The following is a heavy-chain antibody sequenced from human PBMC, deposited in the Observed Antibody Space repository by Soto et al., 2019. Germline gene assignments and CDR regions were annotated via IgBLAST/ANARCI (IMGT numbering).Heavy chain of an antibody. V-gene: IGHV3-30*18. CDR1: GFTFSSYG. J-gene: IGHJ4*02. Sequence: VQLVESGGGVVQPGRSLRLSCAASGFTFSSYGMHWVRQAPGKGLEWVAVISYDGSNKYYADSVKGRFTISRDNSKNTLYLQMNSLRAEDTAVYYCAKEGDYYDSSGYWYYFDYWGQGTLVTVSS. D-gene: IGHD3-22*01. CDR2: ISYDGSNK. CDR3: AKEGDYYDSSGYWYYFDY.